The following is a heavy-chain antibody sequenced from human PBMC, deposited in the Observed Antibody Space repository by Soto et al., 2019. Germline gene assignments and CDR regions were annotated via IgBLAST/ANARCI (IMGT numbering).Heavy chain of an antibody. Sequence: GASVKVSCKASGGTFSSYAISWVRQAPGQGLEWMGGIIPIFGTANYAQKFQGRVTITADESTSTAYMELSSLRSEDTAVYYCARGRGYSGYDYYGMDVWGQGTTVTVSS. CDR2: IIPIFGTA. D-gene: IGHD5-12*01. V-gene: IGHV1-69*13. J-gene: IGHJ6*02. CDR3: ARGRGYSGYDYYGMDV. CDR1: GGTFSSYA.